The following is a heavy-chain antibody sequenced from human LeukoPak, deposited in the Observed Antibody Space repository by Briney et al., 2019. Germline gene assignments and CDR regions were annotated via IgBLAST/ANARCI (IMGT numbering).Heavy chain of an antibody. J-gene: IGHJ4*02. CDR2: ISPYNGNV. V-gene: IGHV1-18*01. CDR3: ARGWFDTTAYHHPFDY. CDR1: GYTFSRYG. D-gene: IGHD3-9*01. Sequence: ASVKVSCKASGYTFSRYGISWVRQAPGQGLEWMGWISPYNGNVNYAHQLQDRVTMTTDTSTGTAHMEVRSLRSDDTAVYYCARGWFDTTAYHHPFDYWGQGTLVTVSS.